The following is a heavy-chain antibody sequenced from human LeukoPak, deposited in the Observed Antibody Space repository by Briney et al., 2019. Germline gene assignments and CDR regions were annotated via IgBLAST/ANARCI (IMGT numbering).Heavy chain of an antibody. Sequence: SENLSLNCSGSGGSINSHYWTWIRPPAGKGLEWIGRIFPTGSNNYHPSLNSRITMSVDMSKNQFSLRLRSVTAADTAVYYRAIRIAVAGKAAFDYRCQATLVTFSS. J-gene: IGHJ4*02. CDR1: GGSINSHY. CDR2: IFPTGSN. CDR3: AIRIAVAGKAAFDY. D-gene: IGHD6-19*01. V-gene: IGHV4-4*07.